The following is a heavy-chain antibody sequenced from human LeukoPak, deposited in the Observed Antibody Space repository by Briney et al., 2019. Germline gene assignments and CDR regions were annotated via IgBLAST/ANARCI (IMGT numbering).Heavy chain of an antibody. CDR1: GFTFSSYG. CDR2: ISGSGGST. CDR3: AKDVDVLLWFGELSYFDY. D-gene: IGHD3-10*01. Sequence: GGSLRLSCAASGFTFSSYGMSWVRQAPGKGLEWVSAISGSGGSTYYADSVKGRFTISRDNAKNTLYLQMNSLRVEDTAVYYCAKDVDVLLWFGELSYFDYWGQGTLVTVSS. J-gene: IGHJ4*02. V-gene: IGHV3-23*01.